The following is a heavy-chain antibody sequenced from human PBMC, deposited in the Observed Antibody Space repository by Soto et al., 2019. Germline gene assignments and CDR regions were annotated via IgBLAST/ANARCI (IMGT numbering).Heavy chain of an antibody. CDR2: INVYNGNT. J-gene: IGHJ4*02. CDR3: ARGGYYGSGSYYIYFDF. D-gene: IGHD3-10*01. Sequence: QVQLVQSEPEVKKPGSSVKVSCKTFGYTVYTYGISWVRQAPGQGLEWMGWINVYNGNTNYAQNVQGRVTLTTDTSTNTAYMELRSLRSDDTAVYFCARGGYYGSGSYYIYFDFWGQGTLVTVSS. CDR1: GYTVYTYG. V-gene: IGHV1-18*01.